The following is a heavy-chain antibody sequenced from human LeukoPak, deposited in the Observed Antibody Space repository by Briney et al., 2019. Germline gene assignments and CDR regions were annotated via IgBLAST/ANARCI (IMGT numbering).Heavy chain of an antibody. CDR1: GFTVISRY. CDR3: ARANYCTDTTCYAYYFDY. Sequence: SGGSLRLSCAVSGFTVISRYMSWVRQAPGKGLEWVLVINTANDTFYTDSVKGRFTVSRDNSKNTFYLQMNSLRADDTAIYYCARANYCTDTTCYAYYFDYWGQGTLVTVSS. D-gene: IGHD2-2*01. CDR2: INTANDT. V-gene: IGHV3-53*01. J-gene: IGHJ4*02.